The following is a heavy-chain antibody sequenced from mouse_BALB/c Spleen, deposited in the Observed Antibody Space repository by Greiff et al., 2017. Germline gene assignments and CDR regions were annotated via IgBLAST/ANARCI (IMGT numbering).Heavy chain of an antibody. J-gene: IGHJ2*01. CDR1: GYSFTSYW. D-gene: IGHD2-10*02. Sequence: VQLQQSGPQLVRPGASVKISCKASGYSFTSYWMHWVKQRPGQGLEWIGMIDPSDSETRLNQKFKDKATLTVEKSSSTAYMQLSSPTSEDSAVYYCARWGYGNSHFDDWGQGTTLTVSS. CDR2: IDPSDSET. CDR3: ARWGYGNSHFDD. V-gene: IGHV1S126*01.